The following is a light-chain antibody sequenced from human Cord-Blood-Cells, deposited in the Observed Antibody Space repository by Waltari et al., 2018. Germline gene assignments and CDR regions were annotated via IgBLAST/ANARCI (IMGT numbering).Light chain of an antibody. CDR1: QSISSW. J-gene: IGKJ2*01. Sequence: DIPMTQSPSTLSASVGDRVTITCRASQSISSWLAWYQQKPGKAPKRLIYKASSLESGVPSRFSGSGSGTEFTLTISSLQPDDFATYYCQQYNSYSHTFGQGTKLEIK. V-gene: IGKV1-5*03. CDR3: QQYNSYSHT. CDR2: KAS.